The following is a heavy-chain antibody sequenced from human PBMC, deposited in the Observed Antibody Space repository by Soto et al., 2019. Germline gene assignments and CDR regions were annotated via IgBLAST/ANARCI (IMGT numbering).Heavy chain of an antibody. CDR2: ISGSGGST. Sequence: GGSLRLSCAASGFTFSSYAMSWVRQAPGKGLEWVSAISGSGGSTYYADSVKGRLTISRENSKNTLYLQMNSLRAEDTAVYYCAKGGELVGARDPFDYWGQGTLVTVSS. D-gene: IGHD1-26*01. J-gene: IGHJ4*02. CDR1: GFTFSSYA. CDR3: AKGGELVGARDPFDY. V-gene: IGHV3-23*01.